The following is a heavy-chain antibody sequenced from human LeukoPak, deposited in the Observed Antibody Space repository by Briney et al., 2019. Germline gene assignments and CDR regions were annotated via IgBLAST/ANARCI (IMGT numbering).Heavy chain of an antibody. J-gene: IGHJ3*02. Sequence: GASVKVSCKASGYTFTGYYMHWVRQAPGQGLEWMGRINPNNGATNYAQKLQGRVTITGDTSISTAYMELSSLRSDDTAVYYCAIGTLAYCGGDCQTHDAFDIWGQGTMVTVSS. CDR3: AIGTLAYCGGDCQTHDAFDI. CDR2: INPNNGAT. V-gene: IGHV1-2*06. D-gene: IGHD2-21*02. CDR1: GYTFTGYY.